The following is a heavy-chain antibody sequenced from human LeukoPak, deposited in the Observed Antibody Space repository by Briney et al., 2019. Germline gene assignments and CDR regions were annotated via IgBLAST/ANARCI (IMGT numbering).Heavy chain of an antibody. J-gene: IGHJ6*02. Sequence: XGSLRLSCAASGFTFSSYAMSWVRQAPGKGLEWVSAISGSGGSTYYADSVKGRFTISRDNSKNTLYLQMTSLRAEDPPVYYCAKGDRDLATYYGMDVWGQGTTVTVSS. D-gene: IGHD3-22*01. CDR1: GFTFSSYA. CDR2: ISGSGGST. CDR3: AKGDRDLATYYGMDV. V-gene: IGHV3-23*01.